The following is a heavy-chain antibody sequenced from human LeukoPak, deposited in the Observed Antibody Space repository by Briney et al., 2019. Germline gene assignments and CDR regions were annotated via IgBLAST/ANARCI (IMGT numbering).Heavy chain of an antibody. CDR3: ARDLQTRPDYYYYYYMDV. CDR1: GGSISSYY. Sequence: TSETLSLTCTVSGGSISSYYWSWIRQPPGKGLEWIGYIYYSGSTNYNPSLKSRVTMSVDTSKNQFSLKLSSVTAADTAVYYCARDLQTRPDYYYYYYMDVWGKGTTVTVSS. J-gene: IGHJ6*03. CDR2: IYYSGST. D-gene: IGHD1-1*01. V-gene: IGHV4-59*12.